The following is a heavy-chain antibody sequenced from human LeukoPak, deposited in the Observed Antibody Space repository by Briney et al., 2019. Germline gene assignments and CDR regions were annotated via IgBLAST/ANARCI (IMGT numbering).Heavy chain of an antibody. CDR3: ARYSSGWRSFDI. Sequence: PSETLSLTCTVSGGSISNFIYYWGWIRQPPGKGLEWIGYIYYSGSTNYNPSLKSRVTISVDTSKNQFSLNLSSVTAADTAVYYCARYSSGWRSFDIWGQGTMVTVSS. CDR2: IYYSGST. J-gene: IGHJ3*02. D-gene: IGHD6-19*01. CDR1: GGSISNFIYY. V-gene: IGHV4-61*01.